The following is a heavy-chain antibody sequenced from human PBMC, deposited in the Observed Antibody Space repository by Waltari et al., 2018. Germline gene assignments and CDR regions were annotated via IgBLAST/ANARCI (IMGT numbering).Heavy chain of an antibody. CDR2: IIPICGTA. D-gene: IGHD3-16*02. CDR1: GGTFSSYA. CDR3: AREAHYVWGSYRYHFDY. V-gene: IGHV1-69*12. J-gene: IGHJ4*02. Sequence: QVQLVQSGAEVKKPGSSVKVSCKASGGTFSSYAISWVRQAPGQGLEWMGGIIPICGTANYAQKFQGRVTITADESTSTAYMELSSLRSEDTAVYYCAREAHYVWGSYRYHFDYWGQGTLVTVSS.